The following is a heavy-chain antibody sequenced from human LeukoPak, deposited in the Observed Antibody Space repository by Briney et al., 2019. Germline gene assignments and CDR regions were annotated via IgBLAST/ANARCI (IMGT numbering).Heavy chain of an antibody. CDR3: AREVGGGSSSPAFDY. V-gene: IGHV3-48*03. CDR2: ISSSGSIL. D-gene: IGHD2-15*01. J-gene: IGHJ4*02. CDR1: VLTLSSYE. Sequence: GGALRLSFAAPVLTLSSYESNSVRQAPGKVLERDSYISSSGSILYYADSVKGRFTIARDNAKNSQYLQMNSMRAEDTAVYYCAREVGGGSSSPAFDYWGQGTLVTVSS.